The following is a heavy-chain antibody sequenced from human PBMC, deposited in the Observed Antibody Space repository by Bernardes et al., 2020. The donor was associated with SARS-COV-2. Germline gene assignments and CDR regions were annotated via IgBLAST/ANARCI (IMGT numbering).Heavy chain of an antibody. Sequence: GGSLRLSCEASGFTFSSYSMYWVRQIPGKGLEWVSHIGPQSRAISCADPVKDRFTTSSDDAKNSLYLQMNGLTAEDTAVYFCARRLIVEARAGLDYWGQGTLVTVSS. CDR2: IGPQSRAI. V-gene: IGHV3-48*04. CDR1: GFTFSSYS. D-gene: IGHD2-15*01. J-gene: IGHJ4*02. CDR3: ARRLIVEARAGLDY.